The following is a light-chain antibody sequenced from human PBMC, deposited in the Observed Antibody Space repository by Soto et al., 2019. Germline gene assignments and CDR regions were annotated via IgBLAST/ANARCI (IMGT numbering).Light chain of an antibody. CDR1: HSVSSN. Sequence: EIVMTQSPAALSVSPGERATLSCRASHSVSSNLAWYQQKPGQAPRLLIYGASTRATGIPARFSGSGSGTEFTLTISSLQSEDFAVYSCQKYNNWPTWTFGQGTKV. CDR3: QKYNNWPTWT. V-gene: IGKV3-15*01. J-gene: IGKJ1*01. CDR2: GAS.